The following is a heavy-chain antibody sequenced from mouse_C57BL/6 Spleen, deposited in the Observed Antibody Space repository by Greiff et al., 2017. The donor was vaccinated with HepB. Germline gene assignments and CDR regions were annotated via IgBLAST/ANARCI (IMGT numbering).Heavy chain of an antibody. CDR1: GYTFTSYW. CDR3: ASAYYSNYVWFAY. Sequence: VQLQQPGAELVRPGSSVKLSCKASGYTFTSYWMHWVKQRPIQGLEWIGNIDPSDSEPHYNQKFKDKATLTVDKSSSTAYMQLSSLTSEDSAVYYCASAYYSNYVWFAYWGQGTLVTVSA. D-gene: IGHD2-5*01. J-gene: IGHJ3*01. V-gene: IGHV1-52*01. CDR2: IDPSDSEP.